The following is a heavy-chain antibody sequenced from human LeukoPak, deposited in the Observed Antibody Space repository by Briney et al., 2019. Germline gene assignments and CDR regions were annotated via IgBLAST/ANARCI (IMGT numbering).Heavy chain of an antibody. J-gene: IGHJ4*02. CDR1: GFTFSSYG. V-gene: IGHV3-30*02. CDR3: AKGRDYSNRYFDY. D-gene: IGHD4-11*01. Sequence: GGSLRLSCAASGFTFSSYGMHWVRQAPGKGLEWVAFIRYDGSNKYYADSVKGRFTISRDNSKNTLYLQMNSLRAEDTAVYYCAKGRDYSNRYFDYWGQGTLVTVSS. CDR2: IRYDGSNK.